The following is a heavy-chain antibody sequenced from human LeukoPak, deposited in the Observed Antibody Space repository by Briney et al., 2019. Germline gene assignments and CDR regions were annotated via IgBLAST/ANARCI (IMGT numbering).Heavy chain of an antibody. D-gene: IGHD5-24*01. CDR3: ASGFRRWLQFPFDY. V-gene: IGHV4-34*01. J-gene: IGHJ4*02. CDR1: GGSFSGYY. CDR2: INHSGST. Sequence: SETLSHTCAVYGGSFSGYYWSWIRRPPGKGLEWMGEINHSGSTNYNPSLESRVTISVDTSKNHFSLKLNSVTAADAAVYYCASGFRRWLQFPFDYWGQGTLVTVSS.